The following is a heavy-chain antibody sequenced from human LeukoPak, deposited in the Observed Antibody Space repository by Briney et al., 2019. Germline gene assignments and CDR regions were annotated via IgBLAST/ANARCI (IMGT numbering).Heavy chain of an antibody. J-gene: IGHJ4*02. D-gene: IGHD3-16*01. V-gene: IGHV3-23*01. CDR3: AKWGYYCDY. Sequence: GGSLRLSCAASGFTVSSNYMSWVRQAPGKGLEWVSAISGSGGSTYYADSVKGRFTISRDNSKNTLYLQMNSLRAEDTAVYYCAKWGYYCDYWGQGTLVTVSS. CDR1: GFTVSSNY. CDR2: ISGSGGST.